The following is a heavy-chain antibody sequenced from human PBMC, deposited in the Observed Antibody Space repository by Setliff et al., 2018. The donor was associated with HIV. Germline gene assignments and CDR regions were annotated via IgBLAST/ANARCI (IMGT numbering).Heavy chain of an antibody. V-gene: IGHV4-4*07. CDR3: ARSLIVPAALGDYFDY. CDR1: GGSISSYY. D-gene: IGHD2-2*01. Sequence: SETLSLTCTVSGGSISSYYWSWIRQPAGKGLEWIGRIYTSGSTNYNPSLKSRVTMSVDTSKNQFSLKLSSVAAADTAVYYCARSLIVPAALGDYFDYWGQGTLVTVSS. J-gene: IGHJ4*02. CDR2: IYTSGST.